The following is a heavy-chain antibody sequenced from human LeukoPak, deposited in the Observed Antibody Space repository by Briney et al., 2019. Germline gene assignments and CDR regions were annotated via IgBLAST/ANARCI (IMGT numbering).Heavy chain of an antibody. J-gene: IGHJ6*03. CDR2: INPTGGST. Sequence: ASVKVSCKTSGYTFTSYYMHWVRQAPGQGLEWMGLINPTGGSTGYAQKFQGRVTMTRDMSTSTAYMELSSLRSEDTAVYYCARTTEGYAGGPGYSYYYYMDVWGKGTTVTISS. V-gene: IGHV1-46*01. CDR3: ARTTEGYAGGPGYSYYYYMDV. CDR1: GYTFTSYY. D-gene: IGHD5-12*01.